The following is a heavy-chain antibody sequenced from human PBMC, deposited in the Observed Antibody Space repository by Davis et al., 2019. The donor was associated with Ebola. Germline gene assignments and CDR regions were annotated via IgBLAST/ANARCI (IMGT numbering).Heavy chain of an antibody. D-gene: IGHD3-10*01. CDR2: IDWDDDK. CDR1: GFSLSTSGMC. CDR3: ARGIITMVRGVIINYYYYGMDV. Sequence: SGPTLVKPTQTLTLTCTFSGFSLSTSGMCVSWIRQPPGKALEWPARIDWDDDKYYSTSLKTRLTISKDTSKNQVVLTMTNMDPVDTATYYCARGIITMVRGVIINYYYYGMDVWGQGTTVTVSS. V-gene: IGHV2-70*11. J-gene: IGHJ6*02.